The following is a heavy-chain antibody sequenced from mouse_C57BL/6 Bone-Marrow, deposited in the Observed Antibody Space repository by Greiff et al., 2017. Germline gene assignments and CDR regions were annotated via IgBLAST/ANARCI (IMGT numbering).Heavy chain of an antibody. J-gene: IGHJ4*01. D-gene: IGHD1-1*01. CDR1: GFTFSSYG. CDR3: ARPLYYYGSSYYAMDY. V-gene: IGHV5-6*01. Sequence: VQLVESGGDLVKPGGSLKLSCAASGFTFSSYGMSWVRQTPDKRLEWVATISSGGSYTYYPDSVKGRFTISRDNAKNTLYLQMSSLKSEDTAMYYCARPLYYYGSSYYAMDYWGQGTSVTVSS. CDR2: ISSGGSYT.